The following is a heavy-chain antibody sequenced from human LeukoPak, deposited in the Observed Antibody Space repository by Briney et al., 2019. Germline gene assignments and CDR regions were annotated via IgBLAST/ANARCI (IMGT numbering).Heavy chain of an antibody. D-gene: IGHD3-22*01. CDR1: GFRFDDYA. CDR2: ISWNSGSI. CDR3: TKTPYFYDSRGYYTGAY. V-gene: IGHV3-9*01. J-gene: IGHJ4*02. Sequence: SLRLSCAASGFRFDDYAMHWVRQAPGKGLEWVSGISWNSGSIGYADSVKGRFTISRDNSKNTLHLQLNNLRAEDTAVYYCTKTPYFYDSRGYYTGAYWGQGTLVTVSS.